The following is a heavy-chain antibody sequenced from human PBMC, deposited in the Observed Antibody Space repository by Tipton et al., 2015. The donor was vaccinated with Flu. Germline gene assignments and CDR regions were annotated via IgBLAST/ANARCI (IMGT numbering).Heavy chain of an antibody. Sequence: TLSLTCTVSDGSINSYYWNWIRQPPGKGLEWIGYIYYSGSTKNNPSLKSRVTISVDTSKNQFSLKLSSVTAADTAVYYCARDRKDYSSTYYYYYYMDVWGKGTTVTVSS. CDR3: ARDRKDYSSTYYYYYYMDV. CDR2: IYYSGST. D-gene: IGHD2-15*01. J-gene: IGHJ6*03. V-gene: IGHV4-59*12. CDR1: DGSINSYY.